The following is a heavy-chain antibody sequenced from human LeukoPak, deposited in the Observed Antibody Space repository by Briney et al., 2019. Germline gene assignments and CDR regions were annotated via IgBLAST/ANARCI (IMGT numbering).Heavy chain of an antibody. CDR2: IYHSGST. Sequence: PSETLSLTCTVSGYSISSGYYWGWIRQPPGKGLEWIGSIYHSGSTYYNPSLKSRVTISVDTSKNQFSLKLSSVTAADTAVYYCARVNLLGYCTSGVCPGGGVPFDYWGQGILVTVSS. CDR3: ARVNLLGYCTSGVCPGGGVPFDY. V-gene: IGHV4-38-2*02. D-gene: IGHD2-8*01. J-gene: IGHJ4*02. CDR1: GYSISSGYY.